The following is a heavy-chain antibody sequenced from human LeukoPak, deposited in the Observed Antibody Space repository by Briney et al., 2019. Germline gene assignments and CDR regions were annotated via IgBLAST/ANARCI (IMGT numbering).Heavy chain of an antibody. V-gene: IGHV5-51*01. CDR2: IYLGDSDT. D-gene: IGHD3-22*01. CDR1: GYSFTSYW. J-gene: IGHJ4*02. Sequence: GESLKISCKGSGYSFTSYWIGWVRQMPGKGLEWMGIIYLGDSDTRYSPSFQGQVTISADKSISTAYLQWSSLKASDTAMYYCARSTDSSGYYYVYWGQGTLVTVSS. CDR3: ARSTDSSGYYYVY.